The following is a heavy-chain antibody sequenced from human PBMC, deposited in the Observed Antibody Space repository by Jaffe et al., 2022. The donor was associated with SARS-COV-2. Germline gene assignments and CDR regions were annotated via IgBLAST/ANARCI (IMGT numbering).Heavy chain of an antibody. Sequence: EVQLVESGGGLVQPGRSLRLSCTASGFTFGDYAMSWFRQAPGKGLEWVGFIRSKAYGGTTEYAASVKGRFTISRDDSKSIAYLQMNSLKTEDTAVYYCTRDPNCSGGSCYDYYYYYYMDVWGKGTTVTVSS. V-gene: IGHV3-49*03. D-gene: IGHD2-15*01. CDR2: IRSKAYGGTT. CDR1: GFTFGDYA. J-gene: IGHJ6*03. CDR3: TRDPNCSGGSCYDYYYYYYMDV.